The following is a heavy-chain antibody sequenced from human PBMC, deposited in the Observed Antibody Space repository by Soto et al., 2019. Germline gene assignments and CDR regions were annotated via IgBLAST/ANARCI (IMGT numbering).Heavy chain of an antibody. V-gene: IGHV3-74*01. J-gene: IGHJ4*02. Sequence: EVQLVESGGGLVQPGGSLTLSCAVSGFTFSTYWMHWVRQAPGKGLVWVSRINTAGTTTTYADSVKGRFTISRDNAKNTLYLQMNRLRAEDTAVYYCTRVHMADDYWGQGTLVTVSS. CDR3: TRVHMADDY. CDR2: INTAGTTT. CDR1: GFTFSTYW.